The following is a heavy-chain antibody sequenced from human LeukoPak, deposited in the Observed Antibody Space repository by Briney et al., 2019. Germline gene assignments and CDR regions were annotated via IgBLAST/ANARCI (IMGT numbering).Heavy chain of an antibody. CDR3: AKRPSDYGDYVTYFDY. Sequence: PGGSLRLSCAASGFSFISYGMPWVRQAPGKGLEWVGDISDDGRNKKYADTVKGRFTIFRDNSKDTLYLQMNSLRDEDTAVYYCAKRPSDYGDYVTYFDYWGQGTLVTVSS. D-gene: IGHD4-17*01. J-gene: IGHJ4*02. CDR2: ISDDGRNK. CDR1: GFSFISYG. V-gene: IGHV3-30*18.